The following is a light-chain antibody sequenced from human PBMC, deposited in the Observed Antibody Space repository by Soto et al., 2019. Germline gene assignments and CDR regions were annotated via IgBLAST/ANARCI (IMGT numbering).Light chain of an antibody. CDR1: SSDVGGYNY. CDR2: DVS. CDR3: SSYTSSSNYV. J-gene: IGLJ1*01. V-gene: IGLV2-14*01. Sequence: QSVLTQPASVSGSHGQSITIPCTGTSSDVGGYNYVSWYQQHPGKAPKLMIYDVSNRPSGVSNRFSGSKSGNTASLTISGLQAEDEADYYCSSYTSSSNYVFGTGTKVTVL.